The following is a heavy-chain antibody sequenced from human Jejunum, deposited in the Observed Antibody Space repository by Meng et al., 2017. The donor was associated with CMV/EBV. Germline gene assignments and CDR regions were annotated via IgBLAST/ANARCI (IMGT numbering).Heavy chain of an antibody. Sequence: GFTFGSYSLSWLHRGRGRGLEGISINSGNGDRTCCGNSVKGRFIVSGVNSENTLYQQMNSMRAEDTAVYYGAKIYDYGGAHCGMDVWGQGTPVTVSS. CDR3: AKIYDYGGAHCGMDV. J-gene: IGHJ6*02. CDR2: NSGNGDRT. CDR1: GFTFGSYS. D-gene: IGHD4/OR15-4a*01. V-gene: IGHV3-23*01.